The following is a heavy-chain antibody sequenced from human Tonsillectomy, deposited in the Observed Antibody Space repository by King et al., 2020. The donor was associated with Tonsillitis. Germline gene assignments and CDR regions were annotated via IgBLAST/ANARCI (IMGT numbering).Heavy chain of an antibody. CDR1: GFTFSDYA. CDR3: ARDPDYGDYGFDY. J-gene: IGHJ4*02. Sequence: VQLVESGGGVVQPGRSLRLSCAASGFTFSDYAMHWVRQAPGKGPECVAVISYDGNNKYYADSVKGRFTISRDTSKNTLYLQMNSLRAEDTAVYYCARDPDYGDYGFDYWGQGTLVTVSS. D-gene: IGHD4-17*01. CDR2: ISYDGNNK. V-gene: IGHV3-30*01.